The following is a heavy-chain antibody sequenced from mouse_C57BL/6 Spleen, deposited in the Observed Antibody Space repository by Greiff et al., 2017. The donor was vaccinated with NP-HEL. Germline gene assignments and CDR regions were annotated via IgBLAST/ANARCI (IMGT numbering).Heavy chain of an antibody. J-gene: IGHJ4*01. CDR2: IYPSDSET. CDR3: ARYLRGYYAMDY. D-gene: IGHD3-3*01. Sequence: QVQLQQPGAELVRPGSSVKLSCKASGYTFTSYWMDWVKQRPGQGLEWIGNIYPSDSETHYNQKFKDKATLTVDKSSSTAYMQLSSLTSEDSAVYYCARYLRGYYAMDYWGQGTSVTVSS. V-gene: IGHV1-61*01. CDR1: GYTFTSYW.